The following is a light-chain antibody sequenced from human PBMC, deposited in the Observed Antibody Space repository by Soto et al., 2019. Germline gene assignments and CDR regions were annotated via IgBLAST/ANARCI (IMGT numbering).Light chain of an antibody. CDR2: EDI. CDR1: SSNVGGYNL. V-gene: IGLV2-23*01. J-gene: IGLJ1*01. CDR3: CSYAGVKTFNDV. Sequence: QSVLTQPGSVSGSPGQSITISCSGTSSNVGGYNLCSWYQRHPDKAPKLIIYEDIKRPSGVANRFSASKSGNTASLTISGLDSEDEADYYCCSYAGVKTFNDVFGSGTKLTVL.